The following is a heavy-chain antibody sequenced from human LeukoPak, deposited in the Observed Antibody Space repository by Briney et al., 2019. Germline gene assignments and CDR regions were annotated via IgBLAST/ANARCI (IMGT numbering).Heavy chain of an antibody. V-gene: IGHV1-69*04. J-gene: IGHJ4*02. CDR3: ARDDYGGNSYPFDY. D-gene: IGHD4-23*01. CDR1: GGTFSSYA. Sequence: SVKVSCKASGGTFSSYAISWVRQAPGQGLEWMGKIIPIFGIANYAQKFQGRVTITADKSTSTAYMELSSLRSEDTAVYYCARDDYGGNSYPFDYWGQGTLVTVSS. CDR2: IIPIFGIA.